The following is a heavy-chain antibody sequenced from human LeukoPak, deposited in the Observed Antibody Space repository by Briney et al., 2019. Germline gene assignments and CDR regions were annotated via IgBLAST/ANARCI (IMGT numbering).Heavy chain of an antibody. J-gene: IGHJ4*02. CDR2: ITSTSSTI. Sequence: GGSLRLSCAASGFTFNSYTMHWVRQAPGKGLDWVSYITSTSSTIYYADSVKGLFTISRDNSNNTLYLQMNSLRAEDTAVYYCAKADFDFWSGYYAGDYWGQGTLVTVSS. CDR1: GFTFNSYT. CDR3: AKADFDFWSGYYAGDY. D-gene: IGHD3-3*01. V-gene: IGHV3-48*01.